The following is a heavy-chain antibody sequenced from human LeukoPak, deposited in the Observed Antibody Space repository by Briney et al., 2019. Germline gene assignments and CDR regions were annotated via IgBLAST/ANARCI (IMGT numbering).Heavy chain of an antibody. CDR3: ARGGVYYFDY. J-gene: IGHJ4*02. Sequence: GGSLRLSCAASGFTFSSYAMSWIRQAPGKGLEWVSAISGSGGSTYYADSVKGRFTISRDNAKNSLYLQMNSLRAEDTAVYYCARGGVYYFDYWGQGTLVTVSS. CDR1: GFTFSSYA. CDR2: ISGSGGST. V-gene: IGHV3-23*01. D-gene: IGHD6-13*01.